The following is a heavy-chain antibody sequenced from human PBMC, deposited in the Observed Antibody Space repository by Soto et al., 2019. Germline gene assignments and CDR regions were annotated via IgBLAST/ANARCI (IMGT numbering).Heavy chain of an antibody. CDR2: ISGSGGST. CDR1: GFTFSSYA. Sequence: GGSLRLSCAASGFTFSSYAMSWVLQAPGKGLEWVSAISGSGGSTYYADSVKGRFTISRDNSKNTLYLQMNSLRAEDTAVYYCAKDRTLSPDFDYWGQGTLVTVSS. J-gene: IGHJ4*02. V-gene: IGHV3-23*01. CDR3: AKDRTLSPDFDY. D-gene: IGHD2-2*01.